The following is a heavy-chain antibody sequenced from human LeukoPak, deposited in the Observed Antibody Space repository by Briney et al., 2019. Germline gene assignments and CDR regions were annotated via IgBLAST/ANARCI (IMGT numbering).Heavy chain of an antibody. CDR2: IYPGESDT. J-gene: IGHJ4*02. D-gene: IGHD3-22*01. CDR1: GYSFTGYW. CDR3: ARVDSSGYHTFDY. Sequence: GESLKISCKGSGYSFTGYWIGWVRQMPGKGMEWKGIIYPGESDTRYSPSFQGQVTISADKSISTAYLQWSSLKASDTAMYYCARVDSSGYHTFDYWGQGTLVTVSS. V-gene: IGHV5-51*01.